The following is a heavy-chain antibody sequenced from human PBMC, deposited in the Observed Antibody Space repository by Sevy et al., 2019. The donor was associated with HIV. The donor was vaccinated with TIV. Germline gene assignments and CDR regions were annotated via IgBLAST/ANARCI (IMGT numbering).Heavy chain of an antibody. CDR1: GGSISSSSYY. V-gene: IGHV4-39*01. Sequence: SETLSLTCAVSGGSISSSSYYWGWIRQPPGKGLEWIGSFYYSGSTYYKPSLKSRVTISVDPSKNQFSLKLSSVTAADTAVYYCARLGNAKYYYDSSGYFQIDYWGQGTLVTVSS. CDR2: FYYSGST. D-gene: IGHD3-22*01. J-gene: IGHJ4*02. CDR3: ARLGNAKYYYDSSGYFQIDY.